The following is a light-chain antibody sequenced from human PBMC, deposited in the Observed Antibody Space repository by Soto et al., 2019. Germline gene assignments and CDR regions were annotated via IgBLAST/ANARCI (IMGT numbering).Light chain of an antibody. CDR2: GAS. J-gene: IGKJ2*01. CDR3: QQYDTSPPLYT. Sequence: EIVLTQSPGTLSLSPGERATLSCRASQTVDSVYLAWYQQKPGQPPRLLIYGASTRAAGIPKRFSGSGSGTDFTLTISRVEPEDFAVYYCQQYDTSPPLYTFGQGPIWKSN. V-gene: IGKV3-20*01. CDR1: QTVDSVY.